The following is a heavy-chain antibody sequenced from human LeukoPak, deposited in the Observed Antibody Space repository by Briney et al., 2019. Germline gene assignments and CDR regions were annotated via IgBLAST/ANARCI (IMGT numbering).Heavy chain of an antibody. D-gene: IGHD1-1*01. V-gene: IGHV3-53*01. CDR3: ARLEKNSYYYMDV. Sequence: GGSLRLSCADPGFTVSSNYMGWVRQGPGKGLEWVSVFYASGSIYYAVSVKGRFTISRDNSENTLFLQMNTLRAEDTAGYYCARLEKNSYYYMDVWGKGTTVTVSS. CDR1: GFTVSSNY. J-gene: IGHJ6*03. CDR2: FYASGSI.